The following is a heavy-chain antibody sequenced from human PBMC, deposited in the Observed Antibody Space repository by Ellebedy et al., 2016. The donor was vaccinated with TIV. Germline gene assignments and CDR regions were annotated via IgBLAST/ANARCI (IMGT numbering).Heavy chain of an antibody. CDR2: ISSTGTTI. CDR1: GFTFSNNS. V-gene: IGHV3-48*04. J-gene: IGHJ3*02. Sequence: PGGSLRLSCAASGFTFSNNSMNWVRQAPGKGLEWVSYISSTGTTIYYADSVKGRFTISRDNAKISLYLQMNSLTAEDKAVYYCASGAYDIWGQGTMVTVSS. CDR3: ASGAYDI.